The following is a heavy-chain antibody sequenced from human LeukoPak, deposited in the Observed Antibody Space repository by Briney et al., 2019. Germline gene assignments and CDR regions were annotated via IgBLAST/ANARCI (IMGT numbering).Heavy chain of an antibody. Sequence: PSETLSLTCTVSGGSISSSSYYRGWIHQPPGKGLEWIGSIYYSGSTYYNPSLKSRVTISVDTSKNQFSLKLSSVTAADTAVYYCQYQLRYYYYMDVWGKGTTVTVSS. D-gene: IGHD2-2*01. J-gene: IGHJ6*03. CDR1: GGSISSSSYY. CDR3: QYQLRYYYYMDV. V-gene: IGHV4-39*01. CDR2: IYYSGST.